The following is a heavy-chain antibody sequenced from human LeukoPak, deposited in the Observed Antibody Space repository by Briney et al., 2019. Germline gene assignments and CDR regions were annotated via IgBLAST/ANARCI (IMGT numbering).Heavy chain of an antibody. CDR2: ISGSGGST. V-gene: IGHV3-23*01. CDR3: AKFARIVVVPAAPLA. J-gene: IGHJ5*02. D-gene: IGHD2-2*01. CDR1: GFSFSSSA. Sequence: GGSLRLSCAAPGFSFSSSATSWVRQTLGKRREWGSAISGSGGSTYYAESVKGRFTIYRDNSKNTLYLQMNSLRAEDAAVYYCAKFARIVVVPAAPLAWGQGTLVTVSS.